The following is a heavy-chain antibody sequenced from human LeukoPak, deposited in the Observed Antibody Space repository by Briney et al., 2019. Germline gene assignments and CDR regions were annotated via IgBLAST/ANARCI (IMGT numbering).Heavy chain of an antibody. Sequence: GGSLRLSCAASGFTFSSYAMHWVRQAPGKGLEWVAVISYDGSNKYYADSVKGRFTISRDNSKNTLYLQMNSPRVEDTAVYYCAREGGYCSSTTCYFDSWGQGTLVTVSS. CDR2: ISYDGSNK. CDR1: GFTFSSYA. CDR3: AREGGYCSSTTCYFDS. V-gene: IGHV3-30-3*01. J-gene: IGHJ4*02. D-gene: IGHD2-2*01.